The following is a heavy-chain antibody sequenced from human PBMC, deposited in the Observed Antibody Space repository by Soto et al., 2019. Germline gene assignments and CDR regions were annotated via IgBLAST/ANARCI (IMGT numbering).Heavy chain of an antibody. CDR2: FDPEDGET. J-gene: IGHJ4*02. CDR3: ATVIRFLEWLPFDY. V-gene: IGHV1-24*01. CDR1: GYTLTELS. Sequence: ASVKVSCKVSGYTLTELSMHCVRQAPGKGLEWMGGFDPEDGETIYAQKFQGRVTMTEDTSTDTAYMELSSLRSEDTAVYYCATVIRFLEWLPFDYWGQGTLVTVSS. D-gene: IGHD3-3*01.